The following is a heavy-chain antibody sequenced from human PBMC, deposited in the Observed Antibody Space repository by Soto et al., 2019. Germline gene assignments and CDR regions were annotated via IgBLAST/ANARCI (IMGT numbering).Heavy chain of an antibody. CDR2: IIPIFGTA. CDR1: GGTFSSYA. J-gene: IGHJ4*02. V-gene: IGHV1-69*01. Sequence: QVQLVQSGAEVKKPGSSVKVSCKASGGTFSSYAISWVRQAPGQGLEWMGGIIPIFGTANYAQKFQGRVTITADESTRTAYMELSSLRSEDTAVYYCARFTSFYDSSGYYFDYWGQGTLVTVSS. CDR3: ARFTSFYDSSGYYFDY. D-gene: IGHD3-22*01.